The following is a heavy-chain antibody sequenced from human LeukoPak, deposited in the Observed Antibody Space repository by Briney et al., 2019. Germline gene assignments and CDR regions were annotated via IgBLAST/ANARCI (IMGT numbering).Heavy chain of an antibody. CDR1: GGSISSYY. Sequence: SETLSLTCTVSGGSISSYYWNWIRQPAGKGLDWIGRFYTSGSTNYNPSLKSRVTMSVDTSKNQFSLKLSSVTAADTAVYYCARDRGNYGDYAYNWFDPWGQGTLVTVSS. V-gene: IGHV4-4*07. J-gene: IGHJ5*02. D-gene: IGHD4-17*01. CDR2: FYTSGST. CDR3: ARDRGNYGDYAYNWFDP.